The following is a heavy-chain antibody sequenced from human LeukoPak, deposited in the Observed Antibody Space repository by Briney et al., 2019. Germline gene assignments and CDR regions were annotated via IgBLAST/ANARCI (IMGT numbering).Heavy chain of an antibody. CDR1: GFTFSSYW. Sequence: GGSLRLSCAASGFTFSSYWMTWVRQAPGRGLEWVAKIKEDGSEKNYVDSVKGRFTISRDNAKNSLYLQMNSLRAEDTAVYYCARADSTGAFDIGGQGTMVTVS. CDR2: IKEDGSEK. CDR3: ARADSTGAFDI. J-gene: IGHJ3*02. V-gene: IGHV3-7*01. D-gene: IGHD3-22*01.